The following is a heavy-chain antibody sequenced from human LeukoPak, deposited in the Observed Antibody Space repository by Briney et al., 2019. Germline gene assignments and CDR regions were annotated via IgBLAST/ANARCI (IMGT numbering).Heavy chain of an antibody. J-gene: IGHJ4*02. CDR2: ISYDGSNK. Sequence: GGSLRLSCAASGSTFSSYGMHWVRQAPGKGLEWVAVISYDGSNKYYADSVKGRFTISRDNSKNTLYLQMNSLRAEDTAVYYCAKDTAGATGYWGQGTLVTVSS. CDR3: AKDTAGATGY. V-gene: IGHV3-30*18. D-gene: IGHD1-26*01. CDR1: GSTFSSYG.